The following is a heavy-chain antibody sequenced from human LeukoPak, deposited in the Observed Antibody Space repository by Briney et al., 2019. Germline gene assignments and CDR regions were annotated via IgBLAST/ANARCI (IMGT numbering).Heavy chain of an antibody. Sequence: SETLSLTCTVSGDSVSNDNYYWSWVRQPPGKGLEWIGYGYYSGRTNYNPSLKSRVTISVDTSKNEFSLKVGSVTAADTAVYYCARVDTAVVYYYYGLDVWGQGTTVTVSS. V-gene: IGHV4-61*01. CDR1: GDSVSNDNYY. D-gene: IGHD5-18*01. J-gene: IGHJ6*02. CDR3: ARVDTAVVYYYYGLDV. CDR2: GYYSGRT.